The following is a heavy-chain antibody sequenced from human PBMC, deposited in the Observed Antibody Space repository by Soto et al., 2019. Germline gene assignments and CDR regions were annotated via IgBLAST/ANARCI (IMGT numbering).Heavy chain of an antibody. V-gene: IGHV4-34*01. Sequence: KSSETLSLTCAVYGGSFSGYYWSWIRQPPGKGLEWIGEINHSGSTNYNPSLKSRVTISVDTSKNQFSLKLSSVTAADTAVYYCARGPVATINFDYWGQGTLVTVSS. D-gene: IGHD5-12*01. J-gene: IGHJ4*02. CDR3: ARGPVATINFDY. CDR2: INHSGST. CDR1: GGSFSGYY.